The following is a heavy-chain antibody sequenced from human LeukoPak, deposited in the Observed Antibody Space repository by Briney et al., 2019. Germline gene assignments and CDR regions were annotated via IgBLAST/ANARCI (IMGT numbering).Heavy chain of an antibody. V-gene: IGHV3-30*18. D-gene: IGHD3-22*01. Sequence: GGSLRLSCAASGFTFSSYGMHWVRQAPGKGLEWVAVISYDGTNKYYADSVKGRFTISRDNSKNSLYLQMNSLRTEDTALYYCAKDFAPRYYYDSSDWAFDIWGQGTMVTVSS. CDR3: AKDFAPRYYYDSSDWAFDI. J-gene: IGHJ3*02. CDR2: ISYDGTNK. CDR1: GFTFSSYG.